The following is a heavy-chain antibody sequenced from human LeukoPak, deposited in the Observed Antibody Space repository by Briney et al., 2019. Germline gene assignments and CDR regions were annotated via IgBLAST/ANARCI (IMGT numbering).Heavy chain of an antibody. CDR2: ISYDGSNK. CDR1: GFTFSSYA. Sequence: GGSLRLSCAASGFTFSSYAMHWVRQAPGKGLEWVAVISYDGSNKYYADSVKGRFTISRDNSKNTLYLQMNSLRVEDTAVYYCASIAAAADYDYWGQRTLFTVSS. CDR3: ASIAAAADYDY. J-gene: IGHJ4*02. V-gene: IGHV3-30*01. D-gene: IGHD6-13*01.